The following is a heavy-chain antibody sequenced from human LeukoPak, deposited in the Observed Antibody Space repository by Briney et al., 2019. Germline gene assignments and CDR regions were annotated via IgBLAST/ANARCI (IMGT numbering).Heavy chain of an antibody. Sequence: GGSLRLSCAASGFTFSSYSMNWVRQAPGKGLEWVSSISSSSSYIYYVDSVKGRFTISRDNSKNTLYLQMNSLRAEDTAVYYCAKDIGPSRVYSSSWYPQFDYWGQGTLVTVSS. D-gene: IGHD6-13*01. CDR2: ISSSSSYI. CDR1: GFTFSSYS. V-gene: IGHV3-21*04. J-gene: IGHJ4*02. CDR3: AKDIGPSRVYSSSWYPQFDY.